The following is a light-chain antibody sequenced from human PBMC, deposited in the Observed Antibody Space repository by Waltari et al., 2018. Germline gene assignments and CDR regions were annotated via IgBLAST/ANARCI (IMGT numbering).Light chain of an antibody. CDR1: QRVGTN. V-gene: IGKV3-15*01. J-gene: IGKJ2*03. CDR3: QQYDKWPPFS. Sequence: ETVMTQSPATLSVSPGDRATLACRASQRVGTNVAWYQQKPGQAPRLLIYAASTRASDIPTRFSGSGSGTEFTFTITGLQSEDFALYFCQQYDKWPPFSFGQGTNLELK. CDR2: AAS.